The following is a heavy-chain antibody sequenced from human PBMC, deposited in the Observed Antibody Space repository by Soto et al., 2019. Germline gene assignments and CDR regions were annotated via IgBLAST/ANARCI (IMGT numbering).Heavy chain of an antibody. CDR1: GFTFNSYA. J-gene: IGHJ3*02. V-gene: IGHV3-23*01. D-gene: IGHD6-19*01. CDR2: ISGSGSST. CDR3: GNGGGDYSSGWYGAFDI. Sequence: EVQLLESGGGLVQPGGSLRLSCAASGFTFNSYAMSWVRQAPGKGLEWVSTISGSGSSTYYADSVKGRFTISRDNSKNPLYLQMNSRRAEDTAVYYCGNGGGDYSSGWYGAFDIWGPGTMVTVSS.